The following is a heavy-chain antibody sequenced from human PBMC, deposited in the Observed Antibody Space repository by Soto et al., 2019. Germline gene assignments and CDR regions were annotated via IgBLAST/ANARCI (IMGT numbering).Heavy chain of an antibody. CDR3: ANLGTEVDSTLYY. CDR1: GFKFNSFA. J-gene: IGHJ4*02. V-gene: IGHV3-23*01. Sequence: RLSCVASGFKFNSFAMSWVRQAPGKGLEWVSAISGRGAGTYYADSVKGRFTISRDNSKNTLYLQMNSLRAEDTAVYYCANLGTEVDSTLYYWGQGTLVTVSS. CDR2: ISGRGAGT.